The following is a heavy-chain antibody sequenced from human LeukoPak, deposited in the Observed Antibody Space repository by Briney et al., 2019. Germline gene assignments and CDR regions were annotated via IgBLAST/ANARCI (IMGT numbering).Heavy chain of an antibody. CDR2: ISSSGSTI. J-gene: IGHJ3*02. Sequence: GGSLRLSCATSGFTFSSYEMNWVRQAPGKGLEWVSYISSSGSTIYYADSVKGRFTISRDNAKNSLYLQMNSLRAEDTAVYYCARATWNRRAFDIWGQGTMVTVSS. CDR1: GFTFSSYE. CDR3: ARATWNRRAFDI. V-gene: IGHV3-48*03. D-gene: IGHD1-1*01.